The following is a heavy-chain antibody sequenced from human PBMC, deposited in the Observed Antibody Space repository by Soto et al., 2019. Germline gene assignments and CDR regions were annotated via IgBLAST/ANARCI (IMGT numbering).Heavy chain of an antibody. V-gene: IGHV3-30*18. D-gene: IGHD6-6*01. CDR1: GFTFSSYG. CDR2: ISYDGSNK. J-gene: IGHJ4*02. CDR3: AKGAGPYSSWGPNDY. Sequence: GGSLRLSCAASGFTFSSYGMHWVRQAPGKGLEWVAVISYDGSNKYYADSVKGRFTISRDNSKNTLYLQMNSLRAEDTAVYYCAKGAGPYSSWGPNDYWGQGTLVTVSS.